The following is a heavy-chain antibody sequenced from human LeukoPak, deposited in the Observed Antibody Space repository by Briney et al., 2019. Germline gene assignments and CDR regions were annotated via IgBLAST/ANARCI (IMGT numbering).Heavy chain of an antibody. CDR2: MSYSGGDT. D-gene: IGHD1-26*01. CDR3: AKPSSGNYPHSPPDY. J-gene: IGHJ4*02. Sequence: GGSLRLSCAASGFTFSTYGMSWVRQAPGKGLEWVSSMSYSGGDTHYADSVRGRFTISRDNSKDTLYLQMDSLRAEDTATYFCAKPSSGNYPHSPPDYWGQGSLVTVSS. CDR1: GFTFSTYG. V-gene: IGHV3-23*01.